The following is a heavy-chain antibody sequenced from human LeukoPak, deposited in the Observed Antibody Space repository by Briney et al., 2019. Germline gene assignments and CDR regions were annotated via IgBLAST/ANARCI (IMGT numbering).Heavy chain of an antibody. D-gene: IGHD6-19*01. CDR1: GFTFSGYV. J-gene: IGHJ4*02. V-gene: IGHV3-21*01. CDR3: ARDIIAVAGYFDY. Sequence: GGSLRLSCAASGFTFSGYVMTWVRQAPGKGLECVSSITFSSSHIYYADSVKGRFTISRDNTKDSLYLQMNSLRAEDTAIYYCARDIIAVAGYFDYWGQGTLVTVSS. CDR2: ITFSSSHI.